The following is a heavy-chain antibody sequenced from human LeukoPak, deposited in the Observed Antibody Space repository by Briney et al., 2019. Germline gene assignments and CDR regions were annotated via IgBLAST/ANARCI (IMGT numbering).Heavy chain of an antibody. D-gene: IGHD2-2*02. CDR3: AREGPYCSSTSCYSAFDI. Sequence: SVTVSFKASGGTFSSYAISWVRQAPGQGLEWVGRIIPILGIANYAQKFQGRVTITADKSTSTAYMELSSLRSEDTAVYYCAREGPYCSSTSCYSAFDIWGQGTMVTVSS. V-gene: IGHV1-69*04. CDR2: IIPILGIA. CDR1: GGTFSSYA. J-gene: IGHJ3*02.